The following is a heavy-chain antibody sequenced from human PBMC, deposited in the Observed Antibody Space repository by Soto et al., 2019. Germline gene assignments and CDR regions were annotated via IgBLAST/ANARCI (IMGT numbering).Heavy chain of an antibody. D-gene: IGHD6-6*01. Sequence: QVQLVQSGAEVKKHGSSVKVSCKASGDTFSNSAINWVRQAPGQGLEWVGGIVPLLGTADYGQKFQGRVTITADESTSTAYMELSSLRSEDTAVYYCARCDASSGCFDSWGQGTLVTVSS. CDR3: ARCDASSGCFDS. J-gene: IGHJ5*01. V-gene: IGHV1-69*01. CDR2: IVPLLGTA. CDR1: GDTFSNSA.